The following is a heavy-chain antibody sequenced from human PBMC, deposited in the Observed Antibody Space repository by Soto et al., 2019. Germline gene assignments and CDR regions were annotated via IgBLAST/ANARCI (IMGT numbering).Heavy chain of an antibody. J-gene: IGHJ3*02. CDR1: GFTFSSYA. V-gene: IGHV3-23*01. Sequence: GGSLRLSCAASGFTFSSYAMSWVRQAPGKGLEWVSAISSSGDSTHYADSVKGRFTITRDNSKNMLYLQMNSLTVEDTAVYYCVRRAQYFDGTGFHAFDIWGQGTRVTVSS. CDR2: ISSSGDST. D-gene: IGHD3-22*01. CDR3: VRRAQYFDGTGFHAFDI.